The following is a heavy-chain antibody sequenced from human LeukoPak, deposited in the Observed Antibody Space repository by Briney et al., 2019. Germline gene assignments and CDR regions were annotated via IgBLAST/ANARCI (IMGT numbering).Heavy chain of an antibody. CDR3: ARDLLAGQLLLGVDY. D-gene: IGHD2-2*01. Sequence: ASVKVSCKASGYTFTGYYMHWVRQAPGQGLEWMGWINPNSGGTNYAQKFQGRVTMTRDTSISTAYMELSRLRSDDTAVYYCARDLLAGQLLLGVDYWGQGTLVTVSS. V-gene: IGHV1-2*02. J-gene: IGHJ4*02. CDR2: INPNSGGT. CDR1: GYTFTGYY.